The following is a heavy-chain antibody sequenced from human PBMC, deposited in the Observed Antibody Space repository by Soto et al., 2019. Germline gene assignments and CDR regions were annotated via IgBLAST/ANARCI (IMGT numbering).Heavy chain of an antibody. CDR1: GFTVSSNY. CDR3: ARGAPYGSGSYYKD. V-gene: IGHV3-53*01. J-gene: IGHJ1*01. CDR2: IYSGCST. Sequence: GGSLRLSCADSGFTVSSNYMSWVRQAPGKGLEWVSVIYSGCSTYYADSVKGRFTISRDNSKNTLYLQMNSLRVEDTAVYYCARGAPYGSGSYYKDWGQGTLVTVSS. D-gene: IGHD3-10*01.